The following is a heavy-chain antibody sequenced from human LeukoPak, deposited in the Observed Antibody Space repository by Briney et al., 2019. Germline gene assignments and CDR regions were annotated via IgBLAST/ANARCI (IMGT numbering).Heavy chain of an antibody. V-gene: IGHV3-23*01. CDR1: GFTFSNYA. J-gene: IGHJ6*02. D-gene: IGHD1-26*01. CDR3: AKSQREACCYGMDV. CDR2: ISGSGSNT. Sequence: GGSLRLSCTASGFTFSNYAMNWVRRAPGKGLEWVSAISGSGSNTYYTDSVKDRFTISRDNSKDSLYLQMNSLRPKDTAVYYCAKSQREACCYGMDVWGQGTTVTVS.